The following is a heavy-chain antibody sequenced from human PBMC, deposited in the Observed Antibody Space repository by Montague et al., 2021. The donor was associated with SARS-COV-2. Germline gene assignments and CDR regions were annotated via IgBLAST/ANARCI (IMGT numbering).Heavy chain of an antibody. CDR2: IYYSGST. CDR1: GGSISSSSYY. CDR3: ARQGDQLLLEYWFDP. J-gene: IGHJ5*02. D-gene: IGHD2-2*01. V-gene: IGHV4-39*01. Sequence: SETLSLTCTVSGGSISSSSYYWVWIRQPPGKGLEWIGSIYYSGSTYYNPSLKSRVTISVDTSKNPFSLKLSSVTAADTAVYYCARQGDQLLLEYWFDPWGQGTLVTVSS.